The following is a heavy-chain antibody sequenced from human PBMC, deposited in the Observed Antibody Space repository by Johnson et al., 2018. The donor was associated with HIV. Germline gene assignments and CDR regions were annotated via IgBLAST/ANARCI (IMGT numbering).Heavy chain of an antibody. D-gene: IGHD3-22*01. CDR3: ARATYYYDTSGYLTRPRAFDV. CDR1: GFTFDDYA. J-gene: IGHJ3*01. Sequence: GFTFDDYAMHWVRQAPGKGLEWVSGISWNGGSIGYADSVKGRFTISRDNAKSSLYLEMNSLRVEDTALYYCARATYYYDTSGYLTRPRAFDVWGLGTMVTVSS. V-gene: IGHV3-9*01. CDR2: ISWNGGSI.